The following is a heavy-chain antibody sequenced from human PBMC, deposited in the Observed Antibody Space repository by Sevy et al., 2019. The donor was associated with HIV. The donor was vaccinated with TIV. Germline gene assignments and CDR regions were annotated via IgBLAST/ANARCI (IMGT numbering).Heavy chain of an antibody. J-gene: IGHJ6*02. CDR1: GFTFSSYS. CDR2: ICSSSSTI. CDR3: ARVPSTGRYGMDV. D-gene: IGHD3-10*01. Sequence: GGSLRLSCAASGFTFSSYSMNWVHQAPGKGLEWVSYICSSSSTIYYADSVKGRITISRDNAKNSLYLQMSSLRADDTALYYCARVPSTGRYGMDVWGQGTTVTVSS. V-gene: IGHV3-48*01.